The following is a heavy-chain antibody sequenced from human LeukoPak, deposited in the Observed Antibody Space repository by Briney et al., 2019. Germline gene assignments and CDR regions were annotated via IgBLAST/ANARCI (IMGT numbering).Heavy chain of an antibody. CDR2: IIPIFGTA. J-gene: IGHJ4*02. Sequence: SVKVSCKASGGTFSSYAISWVRQAPGQGLEWMGGIIPIFGTANYAQKFLGRVTITADESTSTAYMELSSLRSEDTAVYYCARGWLAETTVVTPYNYWGQGTLVTVSS. CDR1: GGTFSSYA. D-gene: IGHD4-23*01. V-gene: IGHV1-69*13. CDR3: ARGWLAETTVVTPYNY.